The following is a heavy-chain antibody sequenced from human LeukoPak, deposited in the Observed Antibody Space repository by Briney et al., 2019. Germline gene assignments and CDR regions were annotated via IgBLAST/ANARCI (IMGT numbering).Heavy chain of an antibody. CDR3: ARDTRDVDWTLGAFDI. CDR2: SSSSSSYI. CDR1: GFTFSSYS. J-gene: IGHJ3*02. D-gene: IGHD3/OR15-3a*01. V-gene: IGHV3-21*04. Sequence: GGSLRLSCAASGFTFSSYSMNWVRQAPGKGLEWASSSSSSSSYIYYADSVKGRFTISRDNAKNSLYLQMNSLRAEDTAMYYCARDTRDVDWTLGAFDIWGQGTKVTVSS.